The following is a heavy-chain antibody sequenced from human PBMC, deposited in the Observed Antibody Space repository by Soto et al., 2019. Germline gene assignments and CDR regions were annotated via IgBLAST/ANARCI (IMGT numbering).Heavy chain of an antibody. D-gene: IGHD3-10*01. CDR3: AGGSAGRFLGVYYGVDV. J-gene: IGHJ6*02. V-gene: IGHV4-31*03. Sequence: QVQLQESGPGLVKPSQTLSLTCTVSGCSVNSGAYHWNWLRQHPGKGLDWIGYIYYNGDTSYNSSLWSRINISVDTSKNQFSLTLTSVAAADTAVYFCAGGSAGRFLGVYYGVDVWGPGTMVTVSS. CDR1: GCSVNSGAYH. CDR2: IYYNGDT.